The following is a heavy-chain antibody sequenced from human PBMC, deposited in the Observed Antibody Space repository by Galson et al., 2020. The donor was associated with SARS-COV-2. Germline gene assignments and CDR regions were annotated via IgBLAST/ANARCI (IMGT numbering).Heavy chain of an antibody. V-gene: IGHV4-39*01. D-gene: IGHD1-7*01. J-gene: IGHJ4*02. Sequence: ASETLSLTCPVSSGSISRTTYFWGWVRQPPGKGLEWLGSIHYSGNTYYNPSLKSRVTISVDTSENEFSLKLSSVTAADTALYYCARQRGNYYLDYWGQGTLVTVSS. CDR2: IHYSGNT. CDR1: SGSISRTTYF. CDR3: ARQRGNYYLDY.